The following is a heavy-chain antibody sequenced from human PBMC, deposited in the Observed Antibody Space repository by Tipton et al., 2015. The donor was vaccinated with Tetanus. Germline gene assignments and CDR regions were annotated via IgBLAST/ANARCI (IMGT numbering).Heavy chain of an antibody. Sequence: TLSLTCTVSGDSISSGDFYWSWIRQHPGKGLEWIGYIYFTGAAHYNPSLKSRVTLSVDMSKNQFFLKMISMTAADTAVYFCARDFGSNHNWFDPWGQGTPVTVSS. CDR2: IYFTGAA. V-gene: IGHV4-31*03. CDR1: GDSISSGDFY. CDR3: ARDFGSNHNWFDP. D-gene: IGHD6-13*01. J-gene: IGHJ5*02.